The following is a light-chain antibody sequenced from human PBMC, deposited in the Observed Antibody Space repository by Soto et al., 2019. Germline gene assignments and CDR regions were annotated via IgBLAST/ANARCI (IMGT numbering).Light chain of an antibody. CDR3: QQYGGSPRT. J-gene: IGKJ1*01. V-gene: IGKV3-20*01. Sequence: EIVLTQSPGTLSLSPGEGATLSCRASQSVGGTFLAWYQQKGGQAPRLLIHGASNRATGIPDRFSGSGSGTDFTLTISRLEPEDFAVYYCQQYGGSPRTFGQGTKGISN. CDR2: GAS. CDR1: QSVGGTF.